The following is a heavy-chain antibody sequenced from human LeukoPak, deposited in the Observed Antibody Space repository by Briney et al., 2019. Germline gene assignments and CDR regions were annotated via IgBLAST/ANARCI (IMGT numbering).Heavy chain of an antibody. CDR3: AKDQTPGGDGCNSGY. CDR1: GFTFSSYA. Sequence: GGSLRLSCAASGFTFSSYAMSWVRQAPGKGLEWVSAISGSGGSTYYADSVKGRFTISRDNSKNTLYLQMNSLRAEDTAVYYCAKDQTPGGDGCNSGYWGQGTLVTVSS. CDR2: ISGSGGST. J-gene: IGHJ4*02. V-gene: IGHV3-23*01. D-gene: IGHD5-24*01.